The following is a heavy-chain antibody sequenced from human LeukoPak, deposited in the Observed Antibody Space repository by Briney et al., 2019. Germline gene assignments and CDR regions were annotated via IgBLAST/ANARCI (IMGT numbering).Heavy chain of an antibody. CDR3: ARVQGSEYYDSSGYYYFSY. D-gene: IGHD3-22*01. CDR1: GYTFTSYA. CDR2: INTNTGNP. Sequence: ASVKVSCKASGYTFTSYAMNWVRQAPGQGLEWMGWINTNTGNPTYAQGFTGRFVFSLDTSVSTAYLQISSLKAEDTAVYYCARVQGSEYYDSSGYYYFSYWGQGTLVTVSS. V-gene: IGHV7-4-1*02. J-gene: IGHJ4*02.